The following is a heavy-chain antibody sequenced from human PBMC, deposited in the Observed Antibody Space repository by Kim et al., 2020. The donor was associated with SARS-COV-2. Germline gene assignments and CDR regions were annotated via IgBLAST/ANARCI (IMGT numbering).Heavy chain of an antibody. Sequence: TTSHPSLRSRVTMSADTSKNQFSLKLNSVTAADTAVYYCARGLGDGYKWNYWGQGTLVTVSS. D-gene: IGHD1-1*01. CDR2: T. J-gene: IGHJ4*02. V-gene: IGHV4-4*07. CDR3: ARGLGDGYKWNY.